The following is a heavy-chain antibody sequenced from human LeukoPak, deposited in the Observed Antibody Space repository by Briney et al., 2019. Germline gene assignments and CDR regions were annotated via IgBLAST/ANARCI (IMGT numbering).Heavy chain of an antibody. Sequence: SETLSLTCTVSGGSISSYDWSCIRQPAGKGLEWIGRIYTGGSTNYNHSLKSQFTMSGDTSKNPFSMKLSTVTAADTAVYYCARALSYGAGSKLDAFDIWGQGTMVIVSS. V-gene: IGHV4-4*07. CDR3: ARALSYGAGSKLDAFDI. J-gene: IGHJ3*02. CDR1: GGSISSYD. D-gene: IGHD3-10*01. CDR2: IYTGGST.